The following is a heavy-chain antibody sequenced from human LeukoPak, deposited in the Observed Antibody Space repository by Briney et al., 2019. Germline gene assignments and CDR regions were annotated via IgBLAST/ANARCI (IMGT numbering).Heavy chain of an antibody. Sequence: GGSLRLSCAASGFIVSSNYMNWVRQAPGKGLEWVSVIYSGGSTYYADSVKGRFTVFRHNSKNTLFLQMNSLRAEDTAAYYCAGIVGATDAFDIWGQGTMVTASS. J-gene: IGHJ3*02. CDR1: GFIVSSNY. V-gene: IGHV3-53*04. D-gene: IGHD1-26*01. CDR3: AGIVGATDAFDI. CDR2: IYSGGST.